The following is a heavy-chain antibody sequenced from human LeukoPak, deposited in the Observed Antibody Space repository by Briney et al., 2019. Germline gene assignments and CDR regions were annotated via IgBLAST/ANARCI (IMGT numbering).Heavy chain of an antibody. D-gene: IGHD2/OR15-2a*01. CDR3: ARGEYGLFDY. Sequence: SETLSLTCAVSGYSISSGYYWGWIRQPPGKGLEWIGSIYHSGSTYYNPSLKRRVTISVDTSKNQLSLKLSSVTAADTAVYYCARGEYGLFDYWGQGTLVTVSS. CDR1: GYSISSGYY. V-gene: IGHV4-38-2*01. J-gene: IGHJ4*02. CDR2: IYHSGST.